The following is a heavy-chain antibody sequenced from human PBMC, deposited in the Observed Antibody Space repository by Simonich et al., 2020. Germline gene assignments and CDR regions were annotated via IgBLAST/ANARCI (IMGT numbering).Heavy chain of an antibody. J-gene: IGHJ4*02. D-gene: IGHD2-15*01. Sequence: QVQLVQSGAEVKKPGASVKVSCKASGYTFTSYGISWVRQAPGQGLAWMGWIIAYNGNTNYEQKLQGSVTMTTDTSTSTAYMELRSLRSDDTAVYYCARASRGTWWYYYFDYWGQGTLVTVSS. CDR1: GYTFTSYG. CDR3: ARASRGTWWYYYFDY. V-gene: IGHV1-18*01. CDR2: IIAYNGNT.